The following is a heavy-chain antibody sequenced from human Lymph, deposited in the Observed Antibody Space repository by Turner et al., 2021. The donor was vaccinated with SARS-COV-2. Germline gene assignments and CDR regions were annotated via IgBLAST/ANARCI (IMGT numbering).Heavy chain of an antibody. CDR1: GGTFSSYA. Sequence: QVQLVQSGAEVKKPGSSVTVSCKASGGTFSSYAISWVRQAPGQGLEWMGRIIPILGIANYAQKFQGRVTITADKSTSTAYMELSSLRFEDTAVYYCASRRSYSSGWYEWAYWGQGTLVTVSS. D-gene: IGHD6-19*01. CDR3: ASRRSYSSGWYEWAY. J-gene: IGHJ4*02. V-gene: IGHV1-69*04. CDR2: IIPILGIA.